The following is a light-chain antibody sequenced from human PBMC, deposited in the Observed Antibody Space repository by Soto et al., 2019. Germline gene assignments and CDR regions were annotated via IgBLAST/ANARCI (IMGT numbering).Light chain of an antibody. CDR2: LGS. CDR3: LQALQSPRT. Sequence: DVVMTQSPLSLPVTPGEPASISCNSSQRLLHSNGFNYLDWYLQRQGQSPQLLIYLGSNRASGVPDKFSGSGAGTDFTLKISRVEAEDVGVYYCLQALQSPRTFGQGSKLEIK. V-gene: IGKV2-28*01. CDR1: QRLLHSNGFNY. J-gene: IGKJ2*01.